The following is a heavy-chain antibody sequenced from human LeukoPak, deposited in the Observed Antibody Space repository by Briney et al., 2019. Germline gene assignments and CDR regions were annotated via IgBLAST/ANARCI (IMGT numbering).Heavy chain of an antibody. CDR1: GYTFTSYG. Sequence: EASVKVSCKASGYTFTSYGISWVRQAPGQGLEWMGWISAYNGNTNYAQKLQGRVTMTTDTSTSTAYMELRSLRSDDTAVYYCARDRRWFRSHFFDYWGQGTLVTVSS. CDR3: ARDRRWFRSHFFDY. D-gene: IGHD3-10*01. V-gene: IGHV1-18*01. CDR2: ISAYNGNT. J-gene: IGHJ4*02.